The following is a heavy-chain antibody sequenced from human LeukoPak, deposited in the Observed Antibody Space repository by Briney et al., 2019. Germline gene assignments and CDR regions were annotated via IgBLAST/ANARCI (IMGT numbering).Heavy chain of an antibody. CDR2: IYYSGST. CDR3: ARDQIDSSGYYYSNWFDP. V-gene: IGHV4-59*01. D-gene: IGHD3-22*01. Sequence: KPSETLSLTCTVSGGSISSYYWSWIRPPPGKGLEWIGYIYYSGSTNYNPSLKSRVTISVDTSKNQFSLKLSSVTAADTAVYYCARDQIDSSGYYYSNWFDPWGQGTLVTVSS. CDR1: GGSISSYY. J-gene: IGHJ5*02.